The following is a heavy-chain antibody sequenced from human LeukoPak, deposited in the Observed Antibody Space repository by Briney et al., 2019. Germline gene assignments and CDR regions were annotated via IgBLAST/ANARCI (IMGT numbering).Heavy chain of an antibody. Sequence: GASVKVSCKASGYTFTGYYMHWVRQAPGQGLEWMGWINPNSGGTNYAQKFQGRVTISVDTSKNQFSLKLSSVTAADTAVYYCARGVYIAAAQYGYWGQGTLVTVSS. CDR1: GYTFTGYY. CDR3: ARGVYIAAAQYGY. CDR2: INPNSGGT. V-gene: IGHV1-2*02. J-gene: IGHJ4*02. D-gene: IGHD6-13*01.